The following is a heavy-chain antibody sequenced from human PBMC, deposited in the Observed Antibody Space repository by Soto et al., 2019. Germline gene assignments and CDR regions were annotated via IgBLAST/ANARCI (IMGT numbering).Heavy chain of an antibody. Sequence: QLQLQESGPGLVKPSETLSLTCTVSGGSISSSSYYWGWIRQPPGKGLEWIGSIYYSGSTYYNPSLKSRVTISVDTSKNQFSLKLSSVTAADTAVYYCARHHPLTLRLGRPGDWFDPWGQGTLVTVSS. J-gene: IGHJ5*02. D-gene: IGHD1-26*01. CDR1: GGSISSSSYY. CDR2: IYYSGST. CDR3: ARHHPLTLRLGRPGDWFDP. V-gene: IGHV4-39*01.